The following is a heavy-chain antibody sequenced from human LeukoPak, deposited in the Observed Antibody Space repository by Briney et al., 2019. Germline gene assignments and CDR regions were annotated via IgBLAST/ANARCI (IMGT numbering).Heavy chain of an antibody. CDR2: INTNSGGT. CDR1: GYTFTGYY. Sequence: ASVKVSCKASGYTFTGYYMHGVRQAPGQGLECMGRINTNSGGTNYAQNFQGRVTMTRDTSISTAYMELSRLRSDDTAVYYCARGPRMATADYWGQGTLVTVSS. J-gene: IGHJ4*02. CDR3: ARGPRMATADY. V-gene: IGHV1-2*06. D-gene: IGHD5-24*01.